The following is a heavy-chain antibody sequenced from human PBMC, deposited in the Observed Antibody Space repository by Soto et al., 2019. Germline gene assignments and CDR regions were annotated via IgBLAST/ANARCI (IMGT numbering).Heavy chain of an antibody. Sequence: SVKVSCKASGYTFTYCSLHWLQQAPGQGLERMRWITLYNGNTNYAKKFQGRVTITRDISLSTAYIELSSLRSEDTAVYYCARDYYGSGSYPNWFDPWGQGTLVTVSS. CDR1: GYTFTYCS. J-gene: IGHJ5*02. D-gene: IGHD3-10*01. CDR2: ITLYNGNT. V-gene: IGHV1-45*02. CDR3: ARDYYGSGSYPNWFDP.